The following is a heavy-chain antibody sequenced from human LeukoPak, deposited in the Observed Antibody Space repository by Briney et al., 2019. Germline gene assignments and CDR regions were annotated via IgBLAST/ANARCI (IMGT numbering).Heavy chain of an antibody. J-gene: IGHJ4*02. V-gene: IGHV3-66*01. CDR3: ARDQGGSYSY. CDR2: IYSGGST. CDR1: GFTVSSNY. D-gene: IGHD1-26*01. Sequence: GGSLRLSCAASGFTVSSNYMSWVRQAPGKGLEWVSVIYSGGSTYYADSVKGRFTISRDNAKNSLYLQMNSLRAEDTAVYYCARDQGGSYSYWGQGTLVTVSS.